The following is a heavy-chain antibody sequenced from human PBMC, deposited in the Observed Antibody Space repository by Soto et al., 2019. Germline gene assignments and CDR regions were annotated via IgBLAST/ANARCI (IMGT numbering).Heavy chain of an antibody. CDR2: VSSTSSSI. Sequence: GGSLRLSCAASGFTFSSYSMNWVRQAPGKGLEWVSYVSSTSSSIYYADSVKGRFTVSRDNAENSLFLQLNSLRAEDTAVYYCVRRGEDCSGPKCYFAYWGQGTLVTVSS. V-gene: IGHV3-48*01. CDR3: VRRGEDCSGPKCYFAY. D-gene: IGHD2-15*01. J-gene: IGHJ4*02. CDR1: GFTFSSYS.